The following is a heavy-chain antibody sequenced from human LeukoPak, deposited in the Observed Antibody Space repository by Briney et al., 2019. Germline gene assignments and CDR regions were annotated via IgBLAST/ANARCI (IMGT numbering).Heavy chain of an antibody. Sequence: GASVKVSSKASVGTFSSYAISWVRQAPGQGLEWMGGIIPIFGTANYAQKFQGRVTITADESTSTAYMELSSLRSEDTAVYYCARDLSAMEYYYGMDVWGQGTTVTVSS. V-gene: IGHV1-69*13. CDR1: VGTFSSYA. J-gene: IGHJ6*02. CDR2: IIPIFGTA. D-gene: IGHD3-3*01. CDR3: ARDLSAMEYYYGMDV.